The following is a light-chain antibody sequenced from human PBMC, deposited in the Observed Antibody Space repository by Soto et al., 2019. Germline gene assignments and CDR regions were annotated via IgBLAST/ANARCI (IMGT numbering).Light chain of an antibody. J-gene: IGLJ2*01. V-gene: IGLV3-21*04. CDR2: YDS. CDR1: NIGSKS. CDR3: QVWDSSSEE. Sequence: SYELTQPPSVSVAPGKTARITCGGNNIGSKSVHWYQQKPGQAPVLVIYYDSDRPSGIPERFSGSNSGNTATLTISRVEAGDEADYYCQVWDSSSEEFGGGTKVTVL.